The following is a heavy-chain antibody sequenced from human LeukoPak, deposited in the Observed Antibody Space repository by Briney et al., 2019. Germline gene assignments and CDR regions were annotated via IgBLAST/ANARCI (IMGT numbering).Heavy chain of an antibody. CDR2: IIPLFDTI. Sequence: ASVKVSYTAPEGTFSSYAISWVRQAPGQGLEWMGEIIPLFDTINYAQNFQGRVTITADEFTSTAYMELSSLRSDDTAVYYCARDRPGNSLEYWGQGTLVTVSS. J-gene: IGHJ4*02. D-gene: IGHD4-23*01. CDR3: ARDRPGNSLEY. CDR1: EGTFSSYA. V-gene: IGHV1-69*13.